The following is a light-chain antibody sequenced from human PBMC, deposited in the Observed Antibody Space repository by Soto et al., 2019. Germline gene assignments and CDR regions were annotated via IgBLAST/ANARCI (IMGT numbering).Light chain of an antibody. Sequence: DIQMTQSLSSLSASVGDRVTITCRASQGISNYLAWYQQKPGKVPKLLIYAASTLQSGVPSRFSGSGSGTDFTLTISSLQPEDVATYYCQKYNSAPIFTFGPGTKVDIK. CDR2: AAS. CDR3: QKYNSAPIFT. J-gene: IGKJ3*01. CDR1: QGISNY. V-gene: IGKV1-27*01.